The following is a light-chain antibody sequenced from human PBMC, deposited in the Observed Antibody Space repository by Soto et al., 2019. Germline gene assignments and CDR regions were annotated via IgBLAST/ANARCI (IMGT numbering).Light chain of an antibody. J-gene: IGLJ2*01. CDR1: ISDVGGYNE. Sequence: QSVLTQPASVSGSPGQSTTISCTGTISDVGGYNEVSWYQQRPGKAPKLMIYDVTNRPSGVSNRFSGSKSGNTASLTISGLQAEDEAYYYCSSHAAGSTLIFGGGTKVTVL. V-gene: IGLV2-14*03. CDR3: SSHAAGSTLI. CDR2: DVT.